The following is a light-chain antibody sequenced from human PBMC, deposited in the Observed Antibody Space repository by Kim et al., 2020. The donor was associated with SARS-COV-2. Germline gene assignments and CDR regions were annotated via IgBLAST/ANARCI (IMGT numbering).Light chain of an antibody. CDR3: QQFGYSRWT. CDR2: GAS. V-gene: IGKV3-20*01. CDR1: QSVSSST. J-gene: IGKJ1*01. Sequence: SPGERATLSGRASQSVSSSTLAWYQQKPGQAPRLLIYGASSRATGIPDRFGGSGSGTDFTLTISRLEPEDFAVYYCQQFGYSRWTFGQGTKVDIK.